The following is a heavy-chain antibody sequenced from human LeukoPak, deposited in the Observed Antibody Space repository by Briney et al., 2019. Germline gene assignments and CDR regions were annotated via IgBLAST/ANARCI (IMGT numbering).Heavy chain of an antibody. CDR2: ISGSGGST. J-gene: IGHJ6*03. D-gene: IGHD3-10*01. CDR3: AKVVGQPRARYYYYYYMDV. CDR1: GFTFSSYG. Sequence: GGPLRLSCAASGFTFSSYGMSWVRQAPGKGLEWVSAISGSGGSTYYADSVKGRFTISRDNSKNTLYLQMNSLRAADTAVYYCAKVVGQPRARYYYYYYMDVWGKGTTVTISS. V-gene: IGHV3-23*01.